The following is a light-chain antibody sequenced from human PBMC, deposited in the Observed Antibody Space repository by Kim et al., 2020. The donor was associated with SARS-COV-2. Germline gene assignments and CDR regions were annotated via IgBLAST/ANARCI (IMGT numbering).Light chain of an antibody. Sequence: GQSITISCTGTSSDVGGYNYVSWYQLHPGEAPKLIIHSVSERPSGVSNRFSGSKCGNMASLTISGLQAEDEADYYCSSYVSSSTWVFGGGTQLTVL. CDR1: SSDVGGYNY. CDR2: SVS. CDR3: SSYVSSSTWV. J-gene: IGLJ3*02. V-gene: IGLV2-14*03.